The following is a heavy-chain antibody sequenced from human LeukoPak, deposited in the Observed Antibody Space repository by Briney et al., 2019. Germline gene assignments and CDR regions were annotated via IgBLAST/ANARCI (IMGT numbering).Heavy chain of an antibody. D-gene: IGHD3-22*01. Sequence: PGGSLRLSCAASGFTFSSYSMNWVRQAPGKGLEWVSSISSSSSYIYYADSVKGRFTISRDNAKNSLYLQMNSLRAEDTAVYYCARDVRRVYYYDSSDDYWGQGTLVTVSS. CDR1: GFTFSSYS. V-gene: IGHV3-21*01. CDR2: ISSSSSYI. CDR3: ARDVRRVYYYDSSDDY. J-gene: IGHJ4*02.